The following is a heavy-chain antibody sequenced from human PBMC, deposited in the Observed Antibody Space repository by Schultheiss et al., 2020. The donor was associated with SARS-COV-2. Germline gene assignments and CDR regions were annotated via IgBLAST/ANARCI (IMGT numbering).Heavy chain of an antibody. J-gene: IGHJ6*03. CDR2: IYTSGST. Sequence: SETLSLTCTVSGGSISSYYWSWIRQPPGKGLEWIGRIYTSGSTNYNPSLKSRVTMSVDTSKNQFSLKLSSVTAADTAVYYCARLFRSGYYNYYYYYIDVWGKGTTVTVSS. CDR1: GGSISSYY. D-gene: IGHD3-3*01. CDR3: ARLFRSGYYNYYYYYIDV. V-gene: IGHV4-4*07.